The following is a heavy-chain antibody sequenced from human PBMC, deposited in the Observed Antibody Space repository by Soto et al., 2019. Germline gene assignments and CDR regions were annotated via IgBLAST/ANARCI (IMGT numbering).Heavy chain of an antibody. CDR3: ARGKGGIAAAGIGPRWFDP. CDR1: GGSFSGYY. J-gene: IGHJ5*02. CDR2: INHSGST. V-gene: IGHV4-34*01. Sequence: SETLSLTCAVYGGSFSGYYWSWIRQPPGKGLEWIGEINHSGSTNYNPSLKSRGTISVDTSKNQFSLKLSSVTAADTAVYYCARGKGGIAAAGIGPRWFDPWGQGTLVTVSS. D-gene: IGHD6-13*01.